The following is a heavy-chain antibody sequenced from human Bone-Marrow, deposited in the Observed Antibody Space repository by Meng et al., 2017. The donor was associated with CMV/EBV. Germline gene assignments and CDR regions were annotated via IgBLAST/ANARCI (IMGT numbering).Heavy chain of an antibody. CDR2: ISGSGGST. J-gene: IGHJ4*02. V-gene: IGHV3-23*01. Sequence: GESLKISCAASGFTFSSYAMSWVRQAPGKGLEWVSAISGSGGSTYYADSVKGRFTISRDNSKNTLYLQMNSLRAEDTAVYYCAKGPSQNDLIVVVPAAIMPYIDYWGQGTLVTVSS. D-gene: IGHD2-2*02. CDR1: GFTFSSYA. CDR3: AKGPSQNDLIVVVPAAIMPYIDY.